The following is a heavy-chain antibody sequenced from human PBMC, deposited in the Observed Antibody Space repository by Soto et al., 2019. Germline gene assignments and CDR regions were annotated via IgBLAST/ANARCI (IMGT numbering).Heavy chain of an antibody. J-gene: IGHJ6*02. D-gene: IGHD3-10*01. CDR1: GFTFSSYW. Sequence: GGSLSLSCAASGFTFSSYWMHWVRQAPGKGLVWVSRMNEDGGTTDYADSVKGRFTISRDNAKNTLYLQMNSLRVEDTAVYYCASDLSGRADVWGQGTTVTVPS. V-gene: IGHV3-74*01. CDR3: ASDLSGRADV. CDR2: MNEDGGTT.